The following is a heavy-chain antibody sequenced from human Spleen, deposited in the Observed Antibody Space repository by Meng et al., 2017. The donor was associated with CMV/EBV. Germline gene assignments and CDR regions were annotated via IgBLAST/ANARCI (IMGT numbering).Heavy chain of an antibody. CDR3: ARQWFRELPFDY. J-gene: IGHJ4*02. CDR1: GGSVTDNIYY. CDR2: IYYSGST. D-gene: IGHD3-10*01. Sequence: CTVPGGSVTDNIYYWGWIRQPPGKGLEWIATIYYSGSTYYNPSLKSRVTISVDTSKNQFSLTLSSVTAADTAVYYCARQWFRELPFDYWGQGTLVTVSS. V-gene: IGHV4-39*01.